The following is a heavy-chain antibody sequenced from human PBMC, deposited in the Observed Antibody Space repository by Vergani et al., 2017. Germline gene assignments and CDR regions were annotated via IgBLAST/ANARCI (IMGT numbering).Heavy chain of an antibody. V-gene: IGHV4-59*01. CDR3: ARVPGYCSSTSCPVDY. Sequence: QVQLQESGPGLVKPSETLSLTCTVSGGSISSYYWSWIRQPPGKGLEWIGYIYYSGSTNSNPSLKSRVTISVDTSKNQFSLKLSSVTAADTAVYYCARVPGYCSSTSCPVDYWGQGTLVTVSS. CDR1: GGSISSYY. J-gene: IGHJ4*02. CDR2: IYYSGST. D-gene: IGHD2-2*03.